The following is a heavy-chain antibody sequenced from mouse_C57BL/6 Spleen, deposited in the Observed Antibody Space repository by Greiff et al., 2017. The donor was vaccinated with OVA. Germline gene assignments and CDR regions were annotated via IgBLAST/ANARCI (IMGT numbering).Heavy chain of an antibody. Sequence: QVQLQQPGAELVKPGASVKLSCTASGFTFTSYWMQWVKQRPGQGLAWIGEIDPSDGYTNYNQKFKGKATLTVDTSSSTAYLQLSSLTSEDSAVYYCARAQPHGFFDYWGQGTTLTVSS. CDR3: ARAQPHGFFDY. CDR2: IDPSDGYT. J-gene: IGHJ2*01. CDR1: GFTFTSYW. V-gene: IGHV1-50*01.